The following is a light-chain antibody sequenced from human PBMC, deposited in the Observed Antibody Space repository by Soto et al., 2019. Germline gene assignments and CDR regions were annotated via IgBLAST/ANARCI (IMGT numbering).Light chain of an antibody. V-gene: IGKV3-11*01. Sequence: EIVVTQSPATLSLSPGERATLSCRASQSVSSYLAWYQQKPGQAPRLLIYDASNRATGIPARFSGSGSGTDFTLTISSLEPEDFAVYYCQQRSDWPITFGQGTRLDIK. CDR2: DAS. J-gene: IGKJ5*01. CDR3: QQRSDWPIT. CDR1: QSVSSY.